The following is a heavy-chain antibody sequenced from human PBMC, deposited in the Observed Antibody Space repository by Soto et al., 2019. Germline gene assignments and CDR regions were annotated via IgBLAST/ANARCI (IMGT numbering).Heavy chain of an antibody. J-gene: IGHJ6*02. CDR1: GYTFTSYG. CDR2: ISAYNGNT. Sequence: ASVKVSCKASGYTFTSYGISWVRRAPGQGLEWMGWISAYNGNTNYAQKLQGRVTMTTDTSTSTAYMELRSLRSDDTAVYYCARGGFLEWLLVSYYYYGMDVWGQGTTVTVSS. D-gene: IGHD3-3*01. CDR3: ARGGFLEWLLVSYYYYGMDV. V-gene: IGHV1-18*01.